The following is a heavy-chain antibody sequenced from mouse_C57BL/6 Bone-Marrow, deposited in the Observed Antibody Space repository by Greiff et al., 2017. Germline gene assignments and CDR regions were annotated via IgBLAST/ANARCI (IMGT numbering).Heavy chain of an antibody. V-gene: IGHV14-4*01. CDR2: LAPENGDT. J-gene: IGHJ1*03. D-gene: IGHD1-1*01. CDR1: GFNIKDDY. CDR3: TTPFYYGSSFYWYFDV. Sequence: VHVKQSGAELVRPGASVKLSCTASGFNIKDDYMHWVKQRPEQGLEWIGWLAPENGDTEYAPKFQGKATITADTSSNTAYLVLSSLTSADTAVYYCTTPFYYGSSFYWYFDVWGTGTTVTVSS.